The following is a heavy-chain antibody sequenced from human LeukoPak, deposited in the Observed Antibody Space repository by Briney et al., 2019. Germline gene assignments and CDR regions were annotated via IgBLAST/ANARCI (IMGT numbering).Heavy chain of an antibody. CDR3: AKDTGAYDSSGYDAFDI. CDR1: GFTFDGYA. V-gene: IGHV3-9*01. CDR2: ISWNSGSI. Sequence: PGRSLRLSCAASGFTFDGYAMHWVRQAPGKGLEWVSGISWNSGSIGYADPVKGRFTISRDNAKNSLYLQMNSLRAEDTALYYCAKDTGAYDSSGYDAFDIWGQGTMVTVSS. D-gene: IGHD3-22*01. J-gene: IGHJ3*02.